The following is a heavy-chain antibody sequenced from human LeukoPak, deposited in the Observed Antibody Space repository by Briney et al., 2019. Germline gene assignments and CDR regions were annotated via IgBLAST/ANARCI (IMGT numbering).Heavy chain of an antibody. CDR2: ISSSSSTI. Sequence: GGSLRLSCAASGFTFSSYSMNWVRQAPGKGLEWVSSISSSSSTIFYTDSVKGRFTISRDNSKNTLYLQMNSLRAEDTAVYYCAKDGDSSGYRLRYYFDYWGQGTLVTVSP. CDR1: GFTFSSYS. V-gene: IGHV3-48*01. CDR3: AKDGDSSGYRLRYYFDY. D-gene: IGHD3-22*01. J-gene: IGHJ4*02.